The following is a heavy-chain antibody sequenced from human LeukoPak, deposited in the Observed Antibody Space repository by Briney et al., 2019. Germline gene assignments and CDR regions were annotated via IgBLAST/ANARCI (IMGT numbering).Heavy chain of an antibody. CDR1: GGSISSGGYY. V-gene: IGHV4-31*03. D-gene: IGHD3-10*01. CDR3: ARAVYYGSGWDWFDP. Sequence: SETLSLTCTVSGGSISSGGYYWSWIRQHPGKGLEWIGYIYYSGSTYYNPSLKSRVTISVDTSKNQFSLKLSSVTAADTAVYYCARAVYYGSGWDWFDPWGQGTLVTVSS. CDR2: IYYSGST. J-gene: IGHJ5*02.